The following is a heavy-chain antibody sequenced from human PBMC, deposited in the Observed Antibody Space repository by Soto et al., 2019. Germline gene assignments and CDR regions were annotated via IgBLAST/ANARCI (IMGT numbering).Heavy chain of an antibody. J-gene: IGHJ5*02. Sequence: VGSLRLSCATSGFSFSDFEMHWVRQAPGKGLEWVSYISSGGTTKYYADSVKGRFTISRDNAKNSLFLQMNSLRAEDTAVYYCAKEYYDILTGLYLNWFERWGQGTLVTVSS. CDR3: AKEYYDILTGLYLNWFER. V-gene: IGHV3-48*03. CDR1: GFSFSDFE. CDR2: ISSGGTTK. D-gene: IGHD3-9*01.